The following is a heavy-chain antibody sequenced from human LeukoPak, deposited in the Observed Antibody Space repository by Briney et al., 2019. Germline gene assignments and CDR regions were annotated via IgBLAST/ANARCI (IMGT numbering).Heavy chain of an antibody. D-gene: IGHD5-18*01. Sequence: GGSLRLSCSASGVTFINYAMYSVRQAPGKGLGWVSGLSGSGCSTYYADSVKGRFTISRDNSKNTLYLQMNSLRAEDTAVYYCATTRGYSYGMYYFVLWRQGTLLTVSS. CDR2: LSGSGCST. V-gene: IGHV3-23*01. CDR1: GVTFINYA. CDR3: ATTRGYSYGMYYFVL. J-gene: IGHJ4*02.